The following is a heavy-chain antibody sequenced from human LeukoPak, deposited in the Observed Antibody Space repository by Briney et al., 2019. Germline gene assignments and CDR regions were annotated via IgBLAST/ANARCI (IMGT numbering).Heavy chain of an antibody. CDR1: GFTININY. V-gene: IGHV3-53*01. J-gene: IGHJ6*02. Sequence: GGSLRVSCAASGFTININYMSWVRQAPGKGLEWVSVIYSSGDTHYADSVKGRFIISRDNPRNTLYLQMNSLRAEDTAVYYCARGLPKDVWGQGTTVTVSS. CDR2: IYSSGDT. CDR3: ARGLPKDV.